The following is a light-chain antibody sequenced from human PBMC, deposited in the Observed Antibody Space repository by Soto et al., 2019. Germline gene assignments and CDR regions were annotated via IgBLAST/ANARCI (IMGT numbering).Light chain of an antibody. CDR1: QNIDMY. CDR2: GAS. Sequence: DIHMTQSQSSLSASVGDTVTITCRASQNIDMYLNWYQQKPGKAPRVLISGASNLQSGVPSRFSGSGSGTDFTLTISSLQSEDFASYFCQHTFNSPPWTFGQGTKVDIK. J-gene: IGKJ1*01. V-gene: IGKV1-39*01. CDR3: QHTFNSPPWT.